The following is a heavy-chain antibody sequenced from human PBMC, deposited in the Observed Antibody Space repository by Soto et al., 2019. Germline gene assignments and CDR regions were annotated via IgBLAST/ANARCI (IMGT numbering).Heavy chain of an antibody. Sequence: LRLSCAASGFTFSSYGMHWVRQAPGKGLEWVAVISYDGSNKYYADSVKGRFTISRDNSKNTLYLQMNSLRAEDTAVYYCAKAPQWLVGDFDYWGQGTLVTVSS. D-gene: IGHD6-19*01. CDR3: AKAPQWLVGDFDY. CDR1: GFTFSSYG. J-gene: IGHJ4*02. CDR2: ISYDGSNK. V-gene: IGHV3-30*18.